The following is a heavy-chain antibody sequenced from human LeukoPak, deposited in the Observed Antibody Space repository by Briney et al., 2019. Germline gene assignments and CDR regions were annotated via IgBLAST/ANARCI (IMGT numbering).Heavy chain of an antibody. Sequence: SETLSLTCTVSGGSVSSGSYYWSWIRQPPGKGLEWIGYISYSGTTNYNPSLKSRVTISVAPSKNQFSLKLRSVTAPDTAMYYCARDRGNYFDYWGQGTLVTVSS. CDR1: GGSVSSGSYY. V-gene: IGHV4-61*01. D-gene: IGHD6-13*01. J-gene: IGHJ4*02. CDR2: ISYSGTT. CDR3: ARDRGNYFDY.